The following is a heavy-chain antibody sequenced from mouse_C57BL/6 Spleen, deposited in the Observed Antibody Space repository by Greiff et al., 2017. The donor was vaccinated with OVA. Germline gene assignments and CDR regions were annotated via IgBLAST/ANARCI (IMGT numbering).Heavy chain of an antibody. Sequence: VQLQQSGPELVKPGASVKISCKASGYTFTDYYMNWVKQSHGKSLEWIGDINPNNGGTSYNQKFKGKATLTVDKASSTAYMELRSLTSEDSAVYYCARSRGNYDYFDYWGQGTTLTVSS. CDR1: GYTFTDYY. CDR2: INPNNGGT. D-gene: IGHD2-1*01. CDR3: ARSRGNYDYFDY. V-gene: IGHV1-26*01. J-gene: IGHJ2*01.